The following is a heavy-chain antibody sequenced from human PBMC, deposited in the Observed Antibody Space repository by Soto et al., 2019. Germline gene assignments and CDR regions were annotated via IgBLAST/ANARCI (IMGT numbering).Heavy chain of an antibody. V-gene: IGHV3-33*01. J-gene: IGHJ3*02. CDR2: IWYDGSNK. D-gene: IGHD6-19*01. Sequence: QVQLVESGGGVVQPGRSLRLSCAASGFTFSSYGMHWVRQAPGKGLEWVAVIWYDGSNKYYADSVKGRFTISRDNSKNTLYRQMNSLRAEDTAVYYCAREVGSGWPVDAFDIWGQGTMVTVSS. CDR1: GFTFSSYG. CDR3: AREVGSGWPVDAFDI.